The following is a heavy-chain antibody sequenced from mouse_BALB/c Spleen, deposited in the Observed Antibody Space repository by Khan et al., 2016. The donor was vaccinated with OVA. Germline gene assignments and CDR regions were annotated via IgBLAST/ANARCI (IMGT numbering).Heavy chain of an antibody. CDR1: GYSITSDFA. Sequence: EVQLQESGPGLVKPSQSLSLTCTVTGYSITSDFAWNWVRQFPGNKLEWMGYISFSGFTSYDPSLKSRLSITRDTSKNQFFLQLSSVTTEDTATYYCIRSGYYAYAYAMDYWGQGTSVTVSS. CDR2: ISFSGFT. V-gene: IGHV3-2*02. D-gene: IGHD2-2*01. J-gene: IGHJ4*01. CDR3: IRSGYYAYAYAMDY.